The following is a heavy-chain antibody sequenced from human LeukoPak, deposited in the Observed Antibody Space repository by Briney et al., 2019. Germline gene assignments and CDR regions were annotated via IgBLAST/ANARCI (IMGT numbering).Heavy chain of an antibody. V-gene: IGHV3-23*01. D-gene: IGHD2-2*01. CDR3: ANADQYQLLLFVF. Sequence: RGSLRLSCAASGFTFSSYAMSWVRQAPGKGLEWVSAISGSGGSTYYADSVKGRFTISRDNSKNTLYLQMNSLRAEDTAVYYCANADQYQLLLFVFWGQGTLVTVSS. CDR2: ISGSGGST. CDR1: GFTFSSYA. J-gene: IGHJ4*02.